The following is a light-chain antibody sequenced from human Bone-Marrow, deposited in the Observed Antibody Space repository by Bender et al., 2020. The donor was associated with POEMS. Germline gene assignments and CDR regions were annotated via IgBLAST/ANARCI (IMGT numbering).Light chain of an antibody. Sequence: SYVMTQPPSVSVSPGQTASISCFGDKLGNKDVCWYQQRPGQSPVLVIYRDTKRPSGIPERFSGSNSGNTAALTISETQATDEADYYCQAWDSGTVIFGGGTKLTVL. V-gene: IGLV3-1*01. CDR1: KLGNKD. CDR2: RDT. J-gene: IGLJ2*01. CDR3: QAWDSGTVI.